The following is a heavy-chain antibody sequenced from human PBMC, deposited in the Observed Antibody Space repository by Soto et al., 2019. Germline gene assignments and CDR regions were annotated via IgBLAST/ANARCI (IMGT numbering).Heavy chain of an antibody. Sequence: EVQLLESGGGLVQPGGSLTLSCAASGFTSRTYAMSWVRQAPGKGLEWVAAILGGGTTTYYRDSVKGRFTMSRDSSKNTLYLQMISLRAEDTAIYYCAKGAGSGFRNIASGGFDYWGQGTPVTVSS. CDR2: ILGGGTTT. J-gene: IGHJ4*02. D-gene: IGHD3-3*02. CDR1: GFTSRTYA. V-gene: IGHV3-23*01. CDR3: AKGAGSGFRNIASGGFDY.